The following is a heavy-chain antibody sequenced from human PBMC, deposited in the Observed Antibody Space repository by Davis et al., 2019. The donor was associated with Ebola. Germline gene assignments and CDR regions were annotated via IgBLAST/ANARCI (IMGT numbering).Heavy chain of an antibody. CDR1: GYSFTSYW. J-gene: IGHJ6*02. CDR3: SGSSSYYYGMDV. CDR2: IYPSDSYT. V-gene: IGHV5-10-1*01. Sequence: KVSCKGSGYSFTSYWISWVRQMPGKGLEWMGRIYPSDSYTNYSPSFQGHVTISADQSISTAYLQWSSLKASDTAMYYCSGSSSYYYGMDVWRQGTTVTVSS. D-gene: IGHD6-6*01.